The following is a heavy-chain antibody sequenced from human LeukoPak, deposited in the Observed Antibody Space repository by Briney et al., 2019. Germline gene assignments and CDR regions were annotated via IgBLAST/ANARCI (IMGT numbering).Heavy chain of an antibody. D-gene: IGHD2-8*01. CDR3: ARLVANGY. CDR2: INPNSGGT. CDR1: GYTFTGYY. V-gene: IGHV1-2*02. J-gene: IGHJ4*02. Sequence: GASVKVSCKASGYTFTGYYMHWVRQAPGQGLEWMGWINPNSGGTNYAQKFEGRITMTRDTSINTAYMELSRLTCDDTAVYYCARLVANGYWGQGTLVTVSS.